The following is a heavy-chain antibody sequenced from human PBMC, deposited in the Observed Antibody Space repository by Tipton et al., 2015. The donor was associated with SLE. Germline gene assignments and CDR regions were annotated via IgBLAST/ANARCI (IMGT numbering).Heavy chain of an antibody. CDR1: GFTFSDYY. CDR3: ALDGYDSSRGNYRPGYAFDI. D-gene: IGHD3-16*02. V-gene: IGHV3-11*04. CDR2: ITSSGTTI. J-gene: IGHJ3*02. Sequence: SLRLSCAASGFTFSDYYMTWIRQAPGKGLEWVSHITSSGTTIYYADSVKGRFTISRDNTKNSLFLQMDSLTAEDTAVYYCALDGYDSSRGNYRPGYAFDIWGQGTMLTVSS.